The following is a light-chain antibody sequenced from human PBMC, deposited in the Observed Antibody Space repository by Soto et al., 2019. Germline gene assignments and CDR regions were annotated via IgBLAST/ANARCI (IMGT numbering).Light chain of an antibody. CDR3: QQRSNWPPIT. Sequence: ETVLTQSPGTLSLSPGERATLSCRATQSVSNCLAWYQQKPGQAPRLLIYAVSSRASGIPARFSGSGSGTDFTLTISSLEPEDFAVYYCQQRSNWPPITFGQGTRLEIK. CDR1: QSVSNC. V-gene: IGKV3-11*01. CDR2: AVS. J-gene: IGKJ5*01.